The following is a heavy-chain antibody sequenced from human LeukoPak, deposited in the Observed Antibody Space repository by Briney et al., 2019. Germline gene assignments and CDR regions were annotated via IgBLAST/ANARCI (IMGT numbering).Heavy chain of an antibody. J-gene: IGHJ4*02. CDR3: ARGTEIVVVPAAIRGGFDY. D-gene: IGHD2-2*02. CDR2: IYPGDSDT. Sequence: GESLKISCKGSGYSFTSYWIGWVRQMPGKGLEWMGIIYPGDSDTRYSPSFQGQVTISADKSISTAYLQWSSLKASDTAMYYCARGTEIVVVPAAIRGGFDYWGQGTLVTVSS. CDR1: GYSFTSYW. V-gene: IGHV5-51*01.